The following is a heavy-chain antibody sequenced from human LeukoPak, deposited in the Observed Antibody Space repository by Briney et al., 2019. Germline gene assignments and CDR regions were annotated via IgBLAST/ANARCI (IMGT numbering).Heavy chain of an antibody. D-gene: IGHD2-8*02. V-gene: IGHV3-7*03. CDR3: ARDGGWWRFDF. CDR2: IKEDGSET. CDR1: GFTFSSYG. J-gene: IGHJ4*02. Sequence: GGSLRLSCAASGFTFSSYGMHWVRRAPGQGLEWVASIKEDGSETHYVDSVRGRFTISRDNDKNSLYLQMNNLRAEDTAMYYCARDGGWWRFDFWGQGVLVTVSS.